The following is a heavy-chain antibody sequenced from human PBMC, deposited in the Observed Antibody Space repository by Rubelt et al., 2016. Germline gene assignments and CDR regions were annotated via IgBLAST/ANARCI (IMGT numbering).Heavy chain of an antibody. V-gene: IGHV3-15*07. CDR3: TRLSRGYGDLPGV. Sequence: GLEWVGRIKSKTDGGTTDYATPVKGRFTISRDDSKNTLYLQTNSLKTEDTAVYYCTRLSRGYGDLPGVWGQGTTVTVSS. CDR2: IKSKTDGGTT. D-gene: IGHD4-17*01. J-gene: IGHJ6*02.